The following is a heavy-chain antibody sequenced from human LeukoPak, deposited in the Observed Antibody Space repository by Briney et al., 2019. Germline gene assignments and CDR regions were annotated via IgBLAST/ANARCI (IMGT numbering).Heavy chain of an antibody. V-gene: IGHV3-48*01. CDR3: ARDLITDWGAFDI. Sequence: TGGSLRLSCAASGFTFSSYSMNWVRQAPGKGLEWVSYISSSSSTIYYADSVKGRFTISRDNAKNSLYLQMNSLRAEDTAVYYCARDLITDWGAFDIWGQGTMVTVSS. CDR1: GFTFSSYS. J-gene: IGHJ3*02. D-gene: IGHD3-16*01. CDR2: ISSSSSTI.